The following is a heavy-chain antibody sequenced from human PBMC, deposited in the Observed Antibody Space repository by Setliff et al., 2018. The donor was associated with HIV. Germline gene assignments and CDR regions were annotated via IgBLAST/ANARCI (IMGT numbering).Heavy chain of an antibody. Sequence: GASVKVSCKASGYTFSDHYMHWVRQAPGQGLEWMGWISGFNGNTKYAQSFQDRVAMTTETATSTAYMEMRSLRSDDTAVYFCARVPYRSAWFSGGHDAFDIWGQGTMVTVSS. D-gene: IGHD6-19*01. CDR2: ISGFNGNT. CDR1: GYTFSDHY. CDR3: ARVPYRSAWFSGGHDAFDI. J-gene: IGHJ3*02. V-gene: IGHV1-18*04.